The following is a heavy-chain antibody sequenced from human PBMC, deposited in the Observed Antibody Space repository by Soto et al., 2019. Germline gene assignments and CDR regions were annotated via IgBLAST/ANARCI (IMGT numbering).Heavy chain of an antibody. CDR2: FSGTGGYT. J-gene: IGHJ6*02. Sequence: PGGSLRLSCAASGFTLSSYAMSWVRQAPGKGLEWVSTFSGTGGYTYYADSVKGRFTISRDDSKNTLFLHMNSLRAADTAVYYCAKDMSYYDSSGYYSGYYYYGVDVWGQGTTVTVSS. CDR1: GFTLSSYA. D-gene: IGHD3-22*01. CDR3: AKDMSYYDSSGYYSGYYYYGVDV. V-gene: IGHV3-23*01.